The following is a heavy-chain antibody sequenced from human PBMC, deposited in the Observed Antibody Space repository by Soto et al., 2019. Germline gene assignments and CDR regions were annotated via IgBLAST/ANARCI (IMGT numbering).Heavy chain of an antibody. CDR1: GFTFSYYW. Sequence: EVQLVESGGGLVQPGESLRLSCAASGFTFSYYWMTWVSQAPGKGLEWVANIKQDGTEKYYVDSVKGRFTISRDNAKNSLFLQMNSLGGEDTAVYYCARGLADTSRTTLGYWRQGTLVIVSS. J-gene: IGHJ4*02. CDR3: ARGLADTSRTTLGY. CDR2: IKQDGTEK. V-gene: IGHV3-7*01. D-gene: IGHD5-18*01.